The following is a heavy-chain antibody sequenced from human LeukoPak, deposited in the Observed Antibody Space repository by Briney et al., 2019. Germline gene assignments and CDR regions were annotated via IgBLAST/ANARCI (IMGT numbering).Heavy chain of an antibody. CDR1: GGSISSGDYY. Sequence: PSQTLSLTCTVSGGSISSGDYYWGWIRQPPGKGLEWIGYIYYSGSTYYNPSLKSRVTISVDTSKNQFSLKLSSVTAADTAVYYCARLIVVVVAATDNRYFDLWGRGTLVTVSS. CDR3: ARLIVVVVAATDNRYFDL. D-gene: IGHD2-15*01. V-gene: IGHV4-30-4*01. CDR2: IYYSGST. J-gene: IGHJ2*01.